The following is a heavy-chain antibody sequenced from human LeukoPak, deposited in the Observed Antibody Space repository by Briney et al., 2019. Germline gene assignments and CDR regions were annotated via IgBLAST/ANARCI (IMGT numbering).Heavy chain of an antibody. Sequence: GGSLRLSCAASGFTFSSYAMRWVRQAPGKGLEWVSAISGSGGSTYYADSVKGRFTISRDNSKNTLYLQVNSLRAEDTAVYYCARRNIAAAALDYWGQGTLVTVSP. J-gene: IGHJ4*02. CDR3: ARRNIAAAALDY. CDR1: GFTFSSYA. V-gene: IGHV3-23*01. D-gene: IGHD6-13*01. CDR2: ISGSGGST.